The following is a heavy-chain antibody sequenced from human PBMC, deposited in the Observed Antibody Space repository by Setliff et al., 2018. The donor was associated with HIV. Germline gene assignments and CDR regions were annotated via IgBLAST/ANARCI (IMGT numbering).Heavy chain of an antibody. D-gene: IGHD5-12*01. CDR3: ATLKMATIYRDFDY. CDR2: MYYSGST. CDR1: GGSINISSYY. Sequence: SETLSLTCTVSGGSINISSYYWGWIRQPPGKGLEWIGSMYYSGSTYYNPSLKSRVTISVDTSKNQFSLKLSSVTAADTAVYYCATLKMATIYRDFDYWGQGTLVTVSS. V-gene: IGHV4-39*07. J-gene: IGHJ4*02.